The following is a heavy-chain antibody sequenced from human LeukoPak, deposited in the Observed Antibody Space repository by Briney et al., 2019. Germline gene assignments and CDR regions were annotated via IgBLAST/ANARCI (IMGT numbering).Heavy chain of an antibody. J-gene: IGHJ5*02. Sequence: ASVKVSCKASGYTFTSYDINWVRQATGQGLEWMGWMNPNSGNTGYAQKFQGRVTMTRNNSISTAYMELSSLRSEDTAVYYCARGYCSSTSCYSDWFDRWGQGTLVTVSS. CDR2: MNPNSGNT. CDR3: ARGYCSSTSCYSDWFDR. D-gene: IGHD2-2*02. CDR1: GYTFTSYD. V-gene: IGHV1-8*01.